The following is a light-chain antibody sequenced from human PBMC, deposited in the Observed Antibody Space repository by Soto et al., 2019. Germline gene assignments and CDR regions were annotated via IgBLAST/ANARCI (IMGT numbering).Light chain of an antibody. J-gene: IGLJ2*01. V-gene: IGLV1-36*01. CDR1: SSNIGNNA. CDR2: YDD. Sequence: QSVLTQPPSVSEAPRQRVTISCSGSSSNIGNNAVNWYQQLPGKAPKLLIYYDDLLPSGVSDRFSGSKSGTSASLAISGLQSEDEADYYCASWDDSLHGLVFGVGTKRTVL. CDR3: ASWDDSLHGLV.